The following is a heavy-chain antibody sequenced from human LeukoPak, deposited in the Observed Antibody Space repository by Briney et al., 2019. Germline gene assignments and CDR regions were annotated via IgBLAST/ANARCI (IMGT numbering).Heavy chain of an antibody. Sequence: NPSETLSLTCAVYGGSFSGSYYWSWIRQPPGKGLEWIGYIYYSGSTNYSPSLESRVTISVDTSKNQFSLKLSSVTAADTAVYYCARVVVAATKWFDPWGQGTLVTVSS. CDR1: GGSFSGSYY. J-gene: IGHJ5*02. D-gene: IGHD2-15*01. V-gene: IGHV4-61*01. CDR2: IYYSGST. CDR3: ARVVVAATKWFDP.